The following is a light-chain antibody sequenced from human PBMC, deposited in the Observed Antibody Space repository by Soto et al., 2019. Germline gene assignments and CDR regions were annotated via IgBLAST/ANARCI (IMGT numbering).Light chain of an antibody. V-gene: IGLV1-47*02. CDR1: TSNIGSNA. CDR3: TSYRIGSTPVV. CDR2: SSS. J-gene: IGLJ2*01. Sequence: QAVVTQPPSASGTPGQRVTISCSGSTSNIGSNAVYWYQQVPGTAPKLLIQSSSQRPSGVPDRFSGSKSGTSASLAISGLRSEDEADYFCTSYRIGSTPVVFGGGTKLTVL.